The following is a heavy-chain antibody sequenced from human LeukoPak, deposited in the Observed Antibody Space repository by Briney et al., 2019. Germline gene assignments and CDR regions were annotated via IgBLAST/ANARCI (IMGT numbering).Heavy chain of an antibody. Sequence: GGSLRLSCVASGFNFGTYWMNWVRLAPGKGLAWVSHIKDGERGTDYADSVKGRFTVSRDNAKNTLYLQMNSLRVEDTGVYYCARDYYGSIDYWGQGTQVTVSS. V-gene: IGHV3-74*01. CDR2: IKDGERGT. J-gene: IGHJ4*02. CDR1: GFNFGTYW. CDR3: ARDYYGSIDY. D-gene: IGHD3-10*01.